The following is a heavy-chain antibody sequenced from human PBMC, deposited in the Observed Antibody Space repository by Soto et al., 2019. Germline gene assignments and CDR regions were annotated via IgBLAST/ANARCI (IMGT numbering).Heavy chain of an antibody. Sequence: QVQLVQSGAEVKKPGSSVKVSCKASGGTFSSYTISWVRQAPGQGLEWMGRIIPILGIANYAQKFQGRVTITADKSTSTDYMELSSLRSEDTAVYYCARGTGDEYVFDYCGQGTLVTVSS. CDR1: GGTFSSYT. D-gene: IGHD7-27*01. CDR2: IIPILGIA. CDR3: ARGTGDEYVFDY. V-gene: IGHV1-69*02. J-gene: IGHJ4*02.